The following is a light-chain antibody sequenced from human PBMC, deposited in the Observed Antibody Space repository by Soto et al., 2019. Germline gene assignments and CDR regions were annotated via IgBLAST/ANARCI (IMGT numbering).Light chain of an antibody. J-gene: IGLJ2*01. V-gene: IGLV3-1*01. CDR1: KLGDKY. CDR2: QDT. CDR3: QTWDSSVG. Sequence: SYELTQPPSVSVSPGQTASITCSGDKLGDKYAYWYQQKPGQSPVMVIFQDTKRPSGIPERFSGSNSGNTATLTISGTQAMDESDYYCQTWDSSVGFGGGTKLTVL.